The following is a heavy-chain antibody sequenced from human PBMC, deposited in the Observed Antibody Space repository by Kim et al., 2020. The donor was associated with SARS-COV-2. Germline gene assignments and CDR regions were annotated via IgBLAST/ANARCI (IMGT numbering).Heavy chain of an antibody. CDR3: ARDIDPPYDILTGYVGMDV. Sequence: ASVKVSCNASGYTFTSYYMHWVRQAPGQGLEWMGIINPSGGGTSYAQKFQGRVTMTRDTSTSTAYMELSSLRSEDTAVYYCARDIDPPYDILTGYVGMDVWRQGTTVTVSS. CDR2: INPSGGGT. V-gene: IGHV1-46*01. D-gene: IGHD3-9*01. J-gene: IGHJ6*02. CDR1: GYTFTSYY.